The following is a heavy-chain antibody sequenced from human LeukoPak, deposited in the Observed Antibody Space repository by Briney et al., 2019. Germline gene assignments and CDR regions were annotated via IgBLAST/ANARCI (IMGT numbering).Heavy chain of an antibody. CDR1: GFTFSGFW. CDR2: INSDGSEG. V-gene: IGHV3-7*03. J-gene: IGHJ4*02. CDR3: AKVLAYYFDY. Sequence: PGGSLRLSCAVSGFTFSGFWMSWSRQAPGKGLEWVASINSDGSEGYYADVVKGRFTISRDNAKNSLYLQINSLRAEDTAVYYCAKVLAYYFDYWGQGTLVTVSS.